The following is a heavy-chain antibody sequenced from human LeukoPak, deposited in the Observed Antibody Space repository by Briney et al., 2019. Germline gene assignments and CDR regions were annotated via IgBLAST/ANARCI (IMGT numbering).Heavy chain of an antibody. CDR1: GFTFSSYG. Sequence: PGRSLRLSCAASGFTFSSYGMHWVRQAPGKGLEWVAVISYDGSNKYYADSVKGRFTISRDNSRNRLYLQMNSLRAEDTAVYYCAKDHYDTGGTYSFDPWGQGTLVTVSS. J-gene: IGHJ5*02. CDR3: AKDHYDTGGTYSFDP. CDR2: ISYDGSNK. V-gene: IGHV3-30*18. D-gene: IGHD2-8*02.